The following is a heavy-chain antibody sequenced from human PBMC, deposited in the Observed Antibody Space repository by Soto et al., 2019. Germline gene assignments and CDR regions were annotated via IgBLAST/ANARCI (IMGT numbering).Heavy chain of an antibody. V-gene: IGHV3-74*01. J-gene: IGHJ3*01. CDR2: IKGDGINT. Sequence: ESGGGLVQPGGSLRLSCAASGFTFSNYWIHWVRQAPGKGLVWVSRIKGDGINTNYADSVKGRFTISRDNAGNTVYLQMNSLRTDDTAVYYCARGIPGHYGFDVWGQGTMVTVSS. CDR3: ARGIPGHYGFDV. CDR1: GFTFSNYW. D-gene: IGHD1-20*01.